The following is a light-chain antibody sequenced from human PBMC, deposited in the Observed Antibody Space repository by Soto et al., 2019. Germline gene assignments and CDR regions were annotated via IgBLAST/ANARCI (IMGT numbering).Light chain of an antibody. CDR1: QSVSSSY. Sequence: EMVLTQSPGTLSLSPGERATLSCRASQSVSSSYLAWYQQKPGQAPRLLIYGASSRATGIPDSFSGSGSGTDFTLTISRLEPADFAVYYCQQYGSSPSRSATFGQGTKLEIK. CDR3: QQYGSSPSRSAT. J-gene: IGKJ2*01. CDR2: GAS. V-gene: IGKV3-20*01.